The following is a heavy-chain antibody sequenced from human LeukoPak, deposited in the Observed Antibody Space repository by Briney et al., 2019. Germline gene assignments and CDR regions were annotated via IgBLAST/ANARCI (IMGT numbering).Heavy chain of an antibody. Sequence: PSGTLSLTCSVSDYSINTDHYWGWVRQPPGKGLEWIGSFHHSGNTYYTPSLKSRVTISVDTSKNQFSLKLSSVTAADTAVYYCARGIGVAGVYNDYWGQGTLVTVSS. J-gene: IGHJ4*02. D-gene: IGHD6-19*01. V-gene: IGHV4-38-2*02. CDR3: ARGIGVAGVYNDY. CDR2: FHHSGNT. CDR1: DYSINTDHY.